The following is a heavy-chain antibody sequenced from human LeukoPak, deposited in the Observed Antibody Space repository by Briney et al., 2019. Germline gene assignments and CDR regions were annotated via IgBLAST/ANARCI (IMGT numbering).Heavy chain of an antibody. D-gene: IGHD6-6*01. CDR2: IYSGGST. CDR3: ARDRLYSSSSEDY. Sequence: GGSLRLSCAAYGFTVSSTYMSWVRQAPGRGLEWASVIYSGGSTYYADSVKGRFTISRDNSKNTLYLQMNSLRAEDTAVYYCARDRLYSSSSEDYWGQGTLVTVSS. J-gene: IGHJ4*02. CDR1: GFTVSSTY. V-gene: IGHV3-53*01.